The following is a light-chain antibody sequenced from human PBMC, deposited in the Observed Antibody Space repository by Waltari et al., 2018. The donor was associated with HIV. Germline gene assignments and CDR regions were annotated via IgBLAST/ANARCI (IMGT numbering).Light chain of an antibody. CDR3: QSYDSSLSGATV. J-gene: IGLJ1*01. V-gene: IGLV1-40*01. CDR2: GNS. CDR1: SSNIGAGYD. Sequence: QSVLTQPPSVSGAPGQRVTISCTGSSSNIGAGYDVHWYQQLPGTAPKLLILGNSNRPSGVPDRFSGSKSGTSASLAITGLRAEDEADYYCQSYDSSLSGATVFGTGTKVTV.